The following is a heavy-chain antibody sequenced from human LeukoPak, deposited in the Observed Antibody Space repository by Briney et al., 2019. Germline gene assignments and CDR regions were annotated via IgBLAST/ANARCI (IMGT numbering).Heavy chain of an antibody. V-gene: IGHV1-2*02. CDR3: ARDRPGYSSWFDP. CDR1: GYTFTDNY. J-gene: IGHJ5*02. D-gene: IGHD6-19*01. CDR2: IDPKSGAT. Sequence: ASVRVSCTTSGYTFTDNYIHWVRQAPGEGLEWMGWIDPKSGATNYAQKFQGRVTLTSDTSITTAYMELSSLRSDDTAVYYCARDRPGYSSWFDPWGQGTLVTVSS.